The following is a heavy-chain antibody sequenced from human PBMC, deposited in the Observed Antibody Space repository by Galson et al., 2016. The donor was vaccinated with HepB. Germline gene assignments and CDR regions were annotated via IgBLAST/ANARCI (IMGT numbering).Heavy chain of an antibody. D-gene: IGHD5-12*01. CDR2: INPNSGGT. V-gene: IGHV1-2*02. CDR3: ARDRLGGYDYR. J-gene: IGHJ5*02. Sequence: SVKVSCKASGYTFTGYYMHWVRQAPGQGLEWMGWINPNSGGTNYAQKFQGRVTMTRDTSISTAYMELSSLRSNDTAVHYCARDRLGGYDYRWGQGTLVTVSS. CDR1: GYTFTGYY.